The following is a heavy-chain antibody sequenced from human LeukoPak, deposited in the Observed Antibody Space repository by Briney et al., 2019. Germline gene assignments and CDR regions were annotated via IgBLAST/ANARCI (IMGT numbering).Heavy chain of an antibody. V-gene: IGHV4-4*07. J-gene: IGHJ3*01. Sequence: SETLSLTCTVSRGSISGDYWSWIRQPAGKGLEWIGLIYTSGTTNYNPSLKSRVTMSLDTSKNQFSLKLSSVTAADTAVYYCAKVFHDWGQGTMVTVSS. CDR3: AKVFHD. CDR1: RGSISGDY. CDR2: IYTSGTT.